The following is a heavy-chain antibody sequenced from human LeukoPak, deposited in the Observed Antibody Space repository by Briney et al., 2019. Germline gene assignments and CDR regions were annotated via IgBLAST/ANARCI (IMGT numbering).Heavy chain of an antibody. CDR2: IKYDGSEE. V-gene: IGHV3-7*01. J-gene: IGHJ4*02. Sequence: PGGSLRLSCAASGFTLSISWMSWVRQAPGKGLAWVANIKYDGSEEYYVDSVKGRFTISRDNAKNSLYLQMNSLRGEDTAVYYCAKVHEQSSAWSDWGQGTLVTVSS. CDR3: AKVHEQSSAWSD. CDR1: GFTLSISW. D-gene: IGHD6-13*01.